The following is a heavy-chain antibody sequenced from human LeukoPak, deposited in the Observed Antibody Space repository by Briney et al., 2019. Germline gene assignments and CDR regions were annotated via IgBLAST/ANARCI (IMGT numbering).Heavy chain of an antibody. Sequence: PGGSLRLSCAASGFTFSSYAMHWVRQAPGKRLEWVAVISYDGSNKYYADSVKGRFTISRDNSKNTLYLQMNSLRAEDTAVYYCARDLGGYDILTGSDYWGQGTLVTVSS. V-gene: IGHV3-30-3*01. D-gene: IGHD3-9*01. CDR3: ARDLGGYDILTGSDY. CDR2: ISYDGSNK. J-gene: IGHJ4*02. CDR1: GFTFSSYA.